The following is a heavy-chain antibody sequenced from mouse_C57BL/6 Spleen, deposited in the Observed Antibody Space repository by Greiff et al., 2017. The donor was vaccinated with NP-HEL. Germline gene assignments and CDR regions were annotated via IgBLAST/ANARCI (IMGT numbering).Heavy chain of an antibody. CDR2: IDPSDSYT. CDR1: GYTFTSYW. D-gene: IGHD6-1*01. CDR3: ESCRRSDVPFDY. Sequence: QVQLQQPGAELVRPGTSVKLSCKASGYTFTSYWMHWVKQRPGQGLEWIGVIDPSDSYTNYNQKFKGKATLTVDTSSSTAYMQLSSLTSEDSAVYYCESCRRSDVPFDYWGQGTTLTVSS. J-gene: IGHJ2*01. V-gene: IGHV1-59*01.